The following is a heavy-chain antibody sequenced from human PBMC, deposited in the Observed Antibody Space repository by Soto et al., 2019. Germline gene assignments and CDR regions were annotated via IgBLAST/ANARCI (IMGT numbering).Heavy chain of an antibody. Sequence: QLLGSGGGLVQPGGSLRLSCEAAGFTFNIYAMTCVRQAPGKGLEWVSNIGSTGTTTYYADSVKGRFAISRDNSKSTLYLQMNSLRAEDTAVYYCATVARYDDFDVWGQGTMVTVSS. V-gene: IGHV3-23*01. D-gene: IGHD3-9*01. CDR3: ATVARYDDFDV. J-gene: IGHJ3*01. CDR2: IGSTGTTT. CDR1: GFTFNIYA.